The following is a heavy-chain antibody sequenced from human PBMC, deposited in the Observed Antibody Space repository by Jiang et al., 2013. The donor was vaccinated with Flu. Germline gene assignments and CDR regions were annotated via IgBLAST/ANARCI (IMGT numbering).Heavy chain of an antibody. D-gene: IGHD6-6*01. J-gene: IGHJ4*02. V-gene: IGHV1-69*01. CDR3: ARSSSSSSHYFDY. CDR1: GGTFSSYA. Sequence: SCKASGGTFSSYAISWVRQAPGQGLEWMGGIIPIFGIANYAQRFQGRVTITADESTSTAYMELSSLRSEDTAVYYCARSSSSSSHYFDYWGQGTLVTVSS. CDR2: IIPIFGIA.